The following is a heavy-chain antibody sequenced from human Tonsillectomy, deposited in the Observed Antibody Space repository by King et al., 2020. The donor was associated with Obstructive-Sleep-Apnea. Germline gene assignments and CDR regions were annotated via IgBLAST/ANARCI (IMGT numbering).Heavy chain of an antibody. Sequence: VQLVESGGGVVQPGRSLRLSCAASGFTFSSYGMHWVRQAPGKGLEWVAVRSYDGSNKYYSDSVKGRFTISRDNSKKTLYLQMNSLRAEDTAVYYCATAGPSDYDILTGSDYWGQGTLVTVSS. V-gene: IGHV3-30*03. J-gene: IGHJ4*02. CDR3: ATAGPSDYDILTGSDY. CDR2: RSYDGSNK. CDR1: GFTFSSYG. D-gene: IGHD3-9*01.